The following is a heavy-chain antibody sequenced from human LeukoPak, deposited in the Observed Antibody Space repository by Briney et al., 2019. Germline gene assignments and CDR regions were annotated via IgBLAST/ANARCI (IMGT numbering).Heavy chain of an antibody. CDR2: IYYSGST. J-gene: IGHJ6*02. D-gene: IGHD6-13*01. CDR3: ERETFFSVEAAAGYYYGMDV. Sequence: SETLSLTCTVSGGSTSSYYWSWIRQPPGKGLEWIGYIYYSGSTTYNPSLKSRVTISVDTSKNQFSLKLSSVTAADTAVYYCERETFFSVEAAAGYYYGMDVWGQGTTVTVSS. CDR1: GGSTSSYY. V-gene: IGHV4-59*12.